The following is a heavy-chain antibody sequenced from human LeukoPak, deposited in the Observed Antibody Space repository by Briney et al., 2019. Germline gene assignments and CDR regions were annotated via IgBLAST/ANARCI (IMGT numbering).Heavy chain of an antibody. CDR2: FDPEDGET. D-gene: IGHD5-18*01. V-gene: IGHV1-24*01. Sequence: GASVKVSCKVSGYTLTELSMHWVRQAPGKGLEWMGGFDPEDGETIYAQKFQGRVTMTEDTSTDTAYMELSSLRSEDTAVYYCATLRPELGYSYGYVDYWGQGTLATVSS. J-gene: IGHJ4*02. CDR1: GYTLTELS. CDR3: ATLRPELGYSYGYVDY.